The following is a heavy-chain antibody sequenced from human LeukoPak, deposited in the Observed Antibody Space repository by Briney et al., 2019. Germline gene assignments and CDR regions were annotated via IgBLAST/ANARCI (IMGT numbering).Heavy chain of an antibody. Sequence: LTXXVXXGSISXXXYYXXWIXQXXXXXXXWXGSIYHSGSTYYNPSLKSRVTISVDTSKNQFSLKLSSVTAADTAVYYCARVDDSSGYYYADYWGQGTLVTVSS. CDR1: XGSISXXXYY. V-gene: IGHV4-39*07. D-gene: IGHD3-22*01. CDR2: IYHSGST. CDR3: ARVDDSSGYYYADY. J-gene: IGHJ4*02.